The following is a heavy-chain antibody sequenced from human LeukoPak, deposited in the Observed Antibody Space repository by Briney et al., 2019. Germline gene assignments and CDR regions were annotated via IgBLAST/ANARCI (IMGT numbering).Heavy chain of an antibody. CDR2: MNPNSGNK. CDR1: GYTFTSYD. CDR3: ARSSVGARRRIDY. Sequence: GASVTVSCKASGYTFTSYDINWVRQATGQGLEWMGWMNPNSGNKGYAQKFQGRVTMTRSTSINTAYMELNSLTSEDTAAYYCARSSVGARRRIDYWGQGTLVTVSS. J-gene: IGHJ4*02. V-gene: IGHV1-8*01. D-gene: IGHD1-26*01.